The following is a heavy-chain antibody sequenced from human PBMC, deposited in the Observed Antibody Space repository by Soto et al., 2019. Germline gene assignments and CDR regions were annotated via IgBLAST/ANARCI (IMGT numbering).Heavy chain of an antibody. CDR1: GFTFSSYA. J-gene: IGHJ4*02. CDR3: AKDSSSRIYYFDY. D-gene: IGHD6-13*01. V-gene: IGHV3-23*01. Sequence: GGSLRLSCAASGFTFSSYAMSWVLQAPGKGLEWVSAISGSGGSTYYADSVKGRFTISRDNSKNTLYLQMNSLRAEDTAVYYCAKDSSSRIYYFDYWGQGTLVTVSS. CDR2: ISGSGGST.